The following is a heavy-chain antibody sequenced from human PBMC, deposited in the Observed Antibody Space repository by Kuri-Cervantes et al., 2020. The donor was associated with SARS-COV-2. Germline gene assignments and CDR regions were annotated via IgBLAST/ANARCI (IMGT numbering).Heavy chain of an antibody. J-gene: IGHJ6*03. CDR3: ARRIVVVPAAIGMDV. V-gene: IGHV3-48*01. Sequence: GESLKISCAASGFTFSSYSMNWVRQAPGKGLEWVSYISSSSSTIYYADSVKGRFTISRDNVKNSLYLQMNSLRAEDTAVYYCARRIVVVPAAIGMDVWGKGTTVTVSS. D-gene: IGHD2-2*02. CDR1: GFTFSSYS. CDR2: ISSSSSTI.